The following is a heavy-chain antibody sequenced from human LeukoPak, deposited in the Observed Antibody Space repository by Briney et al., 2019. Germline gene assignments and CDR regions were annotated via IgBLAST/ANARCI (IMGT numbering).Heavy chain of an antibody. CDR3: ARLAVVDETIGGFDN. Sequence: PSETLSLTCAVYGGSFSGYYWSWIRQPPGKGLEWIGEINHSGSTNYNPSLKSRVTISVDTSKNQFSLKLSSVTAADTAVYYCARLAVVDETIGGFDNWGQGALVPVSS. D-gene: IGHD2-15*01. CDR2: INHSGST. CDR1: GGSFSGYY. J-gene: IGHJ4*02. V-gene: IGHV4-34*01.